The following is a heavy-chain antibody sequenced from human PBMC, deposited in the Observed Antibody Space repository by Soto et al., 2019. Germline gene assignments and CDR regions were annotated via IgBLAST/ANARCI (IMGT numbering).Heavy chain of an antibody. CDR2: ISSSGGST. V-gene: IGHV3-23*01. CDR3: AKGDRRYYFDY. Sequence: EVQLLESGGGLVQPGGSLRLSCAASGFTFSSYAMNWVRQAPGKGLEWVSGISSSGGSTYYADSVKGRFTISRDNSKNTLYLQMNRLRGEDTAVYYCAKGDRRYYFDYWGQGTLVTVSS. J-gene: IGHJ4*02. CDR1: GFTFSSYA.